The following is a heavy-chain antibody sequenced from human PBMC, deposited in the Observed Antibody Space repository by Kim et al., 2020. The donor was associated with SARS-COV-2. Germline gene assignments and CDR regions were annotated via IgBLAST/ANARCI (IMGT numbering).Heavy chain of an antibody. CDR3: ARGPGGGPSGYYDY. J-gene: IGHJ4*02. Sequence: PESGKGRFTISRDNSKNTLSLQINSLRAEDTAVYYCARGPGGGPSGYYDYWGQGTLVTVSS. V-gene: IGHV3-30*01. D-gene: IGHD3-22*01.